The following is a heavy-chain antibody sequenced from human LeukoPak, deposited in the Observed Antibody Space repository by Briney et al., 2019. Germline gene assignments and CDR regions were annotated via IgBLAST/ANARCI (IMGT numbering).Heavy chain of an antibody. CDR2: LKSKADGGTA. J-gene: IGHJ4*02. V-gene: IGHV3-15*01. Sequence: PGGSLRLSCAASGFTFSNAWMTWVRQVPGKGLEWVGRLKSKADGGTADYAAPVKGRFTISRDDSKNTLYLQMNSLRVDDTAVYYCARDQFRDYFRGADYWGQGTLVTVSS. D-gene: IGHD3-16*01. CDR3: ARDQFRDYFRGADY. CDR1: GFTFSNAW.